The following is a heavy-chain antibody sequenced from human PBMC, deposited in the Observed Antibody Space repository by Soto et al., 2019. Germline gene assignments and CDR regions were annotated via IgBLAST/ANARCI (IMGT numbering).Heavy chain of an antibody. CDR2: INAGNGNT. J-gene: IGHJ6*02. CDR3: ARGRRDFWSGYYIPYYYYYGMDF. V-gene: IGHV1-3*01. D-gene: IGHD3-3*01. CDR1: GYTFTNDA. Sequence: ASLQVPRTNAGYTFTNDAIRWVRRAPGQRLEWMGWINAGNGNTKYSQKFQGRVTITRDTSASTAYMKLSSLRSEDTAVYYCARGRRDFWSGYYIPYYYYYGMDFWGQGTTVNVAS.